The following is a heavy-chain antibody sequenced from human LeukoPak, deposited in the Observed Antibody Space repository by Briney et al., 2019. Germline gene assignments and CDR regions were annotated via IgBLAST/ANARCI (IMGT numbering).Heavy chain of an antibody. V-gene: IGHV3-30*04. CDR2: ISYDGSNK. D-gene: IGHD6-13*01. J-gene: IGHJ4*02. Sequence: GGSLRLSCAASGFTFSSYAMHWVRQAPGKGLEWVAVISYDGSNKYYADSVKGRFTISRDNSKNTLYLQMNSLRAEDTAVYYCLPGRQLVFGYYFDYWGQGTLVTVSS. CDR1: GFTFSSYA. CDR3: LPGRQLVFGYYFDY.